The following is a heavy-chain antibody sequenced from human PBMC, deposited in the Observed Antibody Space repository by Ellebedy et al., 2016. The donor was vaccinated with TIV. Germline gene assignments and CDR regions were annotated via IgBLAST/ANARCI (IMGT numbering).Heavy chain of an antibody. V-gene: IGHV3-53*01. J-gene: IGHJ4*02. CDR1: GLTVSTTY. CDR3: AKGGTEYKPFDY. CDR2: IYVGGAT. Sequence: PGGSLRLSCAASGLTVSTTYMSWVRQAPGKGLEWVSVIYVGGATLYADSVKGRFTISTDNFKNTMYLQMNSLRAEDTAVYYCAKGGTEYKPFDYWGLGTLVTVSS. D-gene: IGHD1-1*01.